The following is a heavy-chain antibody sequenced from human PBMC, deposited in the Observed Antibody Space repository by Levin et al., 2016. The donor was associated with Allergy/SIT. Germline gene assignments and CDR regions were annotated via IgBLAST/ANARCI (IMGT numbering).Heavy chain of an antibody. CDR3: ARQGVSDYGDSYLDF. D-gene: IGHD4-17*01. Sequence: GGSLRLSCAASGFPFTNYGMQWVRQAPGKGLEWVAVIFFDGNRKHYSDSVRGRFTVSRDNSKNMLYLHMSNLRVEDTALYYCARQGVSDYGDSYLDFWGQGTPVTVSS. CDR1: GFPFTNYG. CDR2: IFFDGNRK. V-gene: IGHV3-33*01. J-gene: IGHJ4*02.